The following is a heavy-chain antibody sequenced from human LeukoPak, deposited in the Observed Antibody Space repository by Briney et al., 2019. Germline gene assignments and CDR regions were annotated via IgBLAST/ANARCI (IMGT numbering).Heavy chain of an antibody. CDR1: GFSLSTSGMC. V-gene: IGHV2-70*11. D-gene: IGHD4-23*01. Sequence: EPGPTLVNPTQTLTLTCTFSGFSLSTSGMCVSWIRQPPRKVLEWLARIDWDDDKYYSTSLKTRLTISKDTSKNQVVLTMTNMDPVDTATYYCARIVGPGYGGNPGYYYYMNVWGKGTTVTVSS. J-gene: IGHJ6*03. CDR3: ARIVGPGYGGNPGYYYYMNV. CDR2: IDWDDDK.